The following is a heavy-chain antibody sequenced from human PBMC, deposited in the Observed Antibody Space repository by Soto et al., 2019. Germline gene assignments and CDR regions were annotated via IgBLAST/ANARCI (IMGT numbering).Heavy chain of an antibody. D-gene: IGHD2-21*02. CDR1: GGTFSNDA. V-gene: IGHV1-69*01. Sequence: QVHLVQSVAEVKRSGSSVRISCTASGGTFSNDAISWVRQAPGQGLEWLGRIIPFFGTPDYSQSFQGRLTITADESTGTAYMDLRNLRSDDTAVYYCAREVVTETTLGYFDYWGQGTPVTVSS. CDR2: IIPFFGTP. CDR3: AREVVTETTLGYFDY. J-gene: IGHJ4*02.